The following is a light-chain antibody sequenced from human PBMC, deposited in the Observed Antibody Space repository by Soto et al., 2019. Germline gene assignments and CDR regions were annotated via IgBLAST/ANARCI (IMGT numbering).Light chain of an antibody. CDR2: GAS. V-gene: IGKV3D-20*02. Sequence: EIVLTQSPGTLSLAPGERATLSCRASQSFNSIYLAWYQQKPGQAPRLLIYGASSRATGIPDRFSGSGFGTDFTLTISSLEPEDSAVYYCQQRSNWPLTFGGGTKVDI. J-gene: IGKJ4*01. CDR1: QSFNSIY. CDR3: QQRSNWPLT.